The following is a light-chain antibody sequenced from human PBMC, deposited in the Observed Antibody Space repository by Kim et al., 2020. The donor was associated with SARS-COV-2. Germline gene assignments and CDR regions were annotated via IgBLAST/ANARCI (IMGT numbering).Light chain of an antibody. CDR1: SGSIASNY. CDR3: QSYDSSNQV. CDR2: EDN. Sequence: GKTLTISCTRSSGSIASNYGQWYQQRPGSSPTTVIYEDNQRPSGVPDRFSGSIDSSSNSASLTISGLKTEDEADYYCQSYDSSNQVFGGGTQLTVL. V-gene: IGLV6-57*01. J-gene: IGLJ3*02.